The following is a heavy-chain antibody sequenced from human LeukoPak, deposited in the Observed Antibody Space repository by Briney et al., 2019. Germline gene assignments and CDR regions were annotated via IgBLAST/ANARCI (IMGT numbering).Heavy chain of an antibody. D-gene: IGHD5-18*01. CDR3: AFEGYNYGYN. CDR1: GGTFSSYA. Sequence: GASVKVSCKASGGTFSSYAINWVRQAPGQGLEWMGGIIPIFDTSNYAHKFQGRVTITADESTSTVYMELSSLRSDDTAIYYCAFEGYNYGYNWGQGTLVTVSS. CDR2: IIPIFDTS. J-gene: IGHJ4*02. V-gene: IGHV1-69*13.